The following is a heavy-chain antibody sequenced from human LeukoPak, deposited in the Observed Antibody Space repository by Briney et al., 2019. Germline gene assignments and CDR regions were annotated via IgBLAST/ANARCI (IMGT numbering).Heavy chain of an antibody. CDR1: GSTLTEIS. Sequence: ASVKVSCKVSGSTLTEISIDWVRQAPGKGLECMGTFGPQVGETIHAQNLQDRLKMTADTSTDTAYMEVTSLQSEDTAVYYCATGAMVYEYWGQGTLVTVSS. V-gene: IGHV1-24*01. J-gene: IGHJ4*02. D-gene: IGHD3-10*01. CDR2: FGPQVGET. CDR3: ATGAMVYEY.